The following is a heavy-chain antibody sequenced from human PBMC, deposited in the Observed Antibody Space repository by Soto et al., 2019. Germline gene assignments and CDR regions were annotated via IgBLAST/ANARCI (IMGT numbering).Heavy chain of an antibody. CDR1: GGSXDXXX. J-gene: IGHJ6*02. V-gene: IGHV4-34*02. D-gene: IGHD3-10*01. CDR2: ISHDGGT. Sequence: QVQLQQWGAGLLRPSETXXXTCAFYGGSXDXXXXSWVRQSPEKXXXXXXEISHDGGTNYSPSLASRSSISVNTSKNQFSLNLRSVTAADTSLYYCARGQLVWYGDLTPYHRDMDVWGQGTTVTVSS. CDR3: ARGQLVWYGDLTPYHRDMDV.